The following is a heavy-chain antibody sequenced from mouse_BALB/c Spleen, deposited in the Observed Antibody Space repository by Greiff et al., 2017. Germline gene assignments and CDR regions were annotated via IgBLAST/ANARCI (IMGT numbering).Heavy chain of an antibody. D-gene: IGHD1-2*01. J-gene: IGHJ3*01. CDR3: TPIHYYGYLAY. CDR2: IRLKSNNYAT. V-gene: IGHV6-6*02. CDR1: GFTFSNYW. Sequence: EVKVVESGGGLVQPGGSMKLSCVASGFTFSNYWMNWVRQSPEKGLEWVAEIRLKSNNYATHYAESVKGRFTISRDDSKSSVYLQMNNLRAEDTGIYYCTPIHYYGYLAYWGQGTLVTVSA.